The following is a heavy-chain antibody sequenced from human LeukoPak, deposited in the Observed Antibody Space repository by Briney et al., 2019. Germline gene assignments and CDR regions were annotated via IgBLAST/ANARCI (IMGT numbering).Heavy chain of an antibody. D-gene: IGHD3-10*01. CDR3: AKPYYYGSRSYMDN. CDR2: ISYDGSNT. Sequence: GRSLRLSCAASGFTFSSYGMHWVRQAPGKGLEWVAVISYDGSNTYYADSVKGRFTISRDNSKNMLYLQMNSLRAEDTAVYYCAKPYYYGSRSYMDNWGQGTLVTVSS. J-gene: IGHJ4*02. CDR1: GFTFSSYG. V-gene: IGHV3-30*18.